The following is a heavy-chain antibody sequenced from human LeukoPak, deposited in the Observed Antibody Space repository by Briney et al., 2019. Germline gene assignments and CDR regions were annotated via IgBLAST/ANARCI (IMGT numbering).Heavy chain of an antibody. CDR2: IYSGETT. J-gene: IGHJ4*02. V-gene: IGHV3-66*01. CDR1: GFTVSGNY. Sequence: PGGSLRLSCAASGFTVSGNYISWVRQSPGKGLEWVSVIYSGETTYYADSVKGRFTLSGDNFKNTVYLQMNSLRAEDTAVYYCARGYSSSSFFDYWGQGTLVTVSS. D-gene: IGHD6-6*01. CDR3: ARGYSSSSFFDY.